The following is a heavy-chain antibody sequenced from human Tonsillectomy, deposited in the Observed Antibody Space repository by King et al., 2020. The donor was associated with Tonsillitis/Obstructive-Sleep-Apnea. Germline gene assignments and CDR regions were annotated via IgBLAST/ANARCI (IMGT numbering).Heavy chain of an antibody. J-gene: IGHJ4*02. V-gene: IGHV4-61*01. D-gene: IGHD2-2*02. CDR2: IYSSGST. Sequence: VQLQESGPGLVKPSETLSLTCTVSGGSVSSGSYYWSWIRQPPGKGLEWIGYIYSSGSTNYNPSLKSRVTISVDTSKNQFSLKLSSVTAADTAVYYCARLTPYCSSTSCYTPILDYWGQGTLVTVSS. CDR3: ARLTPYCSSTSCYTPILDY. CDR1: GGSVSSGSYY.